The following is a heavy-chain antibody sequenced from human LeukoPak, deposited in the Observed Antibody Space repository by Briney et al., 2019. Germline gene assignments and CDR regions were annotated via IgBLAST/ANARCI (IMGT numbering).Heavy chain of an antibody. Sequence: PSETLSLTCTVSGGSISSYYWSWIRQPPGQGLEWIGYIYYSGSTNYNPSLKSRVTISVDTSKNQFSLKLSSVTAADTAVYYCAGTPRNYYDSSGYYDWGQGTLVTVSS. CDR2: IYYSGST. D-gene: IGHD3-22*01. J-gene: IGHJ4*02. CDR3: AGTPRNYYDSSGYYD. V-gene: IGHV4-59*01. CDR1: GGSISSYY.